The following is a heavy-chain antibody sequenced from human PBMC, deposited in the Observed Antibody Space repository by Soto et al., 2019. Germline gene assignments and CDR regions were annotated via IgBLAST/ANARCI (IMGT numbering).Heavy chain of an antibody. CDR2: IIPVLGVG. D-gene: IGHD5-18*01. CDR1: GGTFGNHA. Sequence: QVQLVQSGAEVKKPGSSVRVSCKASGGTFGNHAISWVRQAPGQGLEWLGGIIPVLGVGDNAPNFQGRVTITADACTSTAYLELSSLRSADTAIYCCAREAGYTYGYVFDYWGQGTLVTVSS. V-gene: IGHV1-69*01. J-gene: IGHJ4*02. CDR3: AREAGYTYGYVFDY.